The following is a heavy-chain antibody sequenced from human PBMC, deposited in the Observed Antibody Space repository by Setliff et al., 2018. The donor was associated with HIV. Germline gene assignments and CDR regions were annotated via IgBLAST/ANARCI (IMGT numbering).Heavy chain of an antibody. CDR2: IKSKTDGGTT. CDR3: TTDLYSSGWYPNYFDY. D-gene: IGHD6-19*01. CDR1: GFTFNNAW. Sequence: PGGSLRLSCAASGFTFNNAWMTWVRQAPGKGLEWVGHIKSKTDGGTTDYAAPVKGRFTISIDDSKNTLYLQMNSLKTEDTAVYYCTTDLYSSGWYPNYFDYWGQGTLVTVSS. J-gene: IGHJ4*02. V-gene: IGHV3-15*01.